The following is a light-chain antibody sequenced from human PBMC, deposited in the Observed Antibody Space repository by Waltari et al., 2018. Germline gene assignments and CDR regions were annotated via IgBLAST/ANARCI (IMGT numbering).Light chain of an antibody. CDR2: WAA. Sequence: DIVMTPSPGSLAVSLGERATINCTSGQSVLYSSNNKNYLAWYQQKPGQPPKLLIYWAATRESGVPDRFSVSGSETEFTLTISSLQAEDVAVYYCQQYYSTPYTFGQGTKLEIK. CDR1: QSVLYSSNNKNY. J-gene: IGKJ2*01. CDR3: QQYYSTPYT. V-gene: IGKV4-1*01.